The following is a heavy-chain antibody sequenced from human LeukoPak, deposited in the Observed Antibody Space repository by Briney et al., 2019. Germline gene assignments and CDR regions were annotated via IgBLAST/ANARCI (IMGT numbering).Heavy chain of an antibody. J-gene: IGHJ4*02. Sequence: GRSLRLSCAASEFTFSSYGMHWVRQAPGKGLEWVAVIWYDGSNKYCVDSVKGRFTISRDNSKNTLYLQMNSLRAEDTAVYYCARDTYDILTGYSISPFDYWGQGTLVTVSS. D-gene: IGHD3-9*01. CDR2: IWYDGSNK. V-gene: IGHV3-33*01. CDR1: EFTFSSYG. CDR3: ARDTYDILTGYSISPFDY.